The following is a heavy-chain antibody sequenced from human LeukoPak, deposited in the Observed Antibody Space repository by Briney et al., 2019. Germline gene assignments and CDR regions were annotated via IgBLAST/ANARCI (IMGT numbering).Heavy chain of an antibody. CDR2: ISWNSGSI. D-gene: IGHD6-13*01. Sequence: PGGSLRLSCAASGFTFDDYAMHWVRQAPGKGLEWVSGISWNSGSIGYADSVKGRFTISRDSAKNSLYLQMNSLRAEDTALYYCAKDIAAAGNFDYWGRGTLVTVSS. CDR1: GFTFDDYA. CDR3: AKDIAAAGNFDY. V-gene: IGHV3-9*01. J-gene: IGHJ4*02.